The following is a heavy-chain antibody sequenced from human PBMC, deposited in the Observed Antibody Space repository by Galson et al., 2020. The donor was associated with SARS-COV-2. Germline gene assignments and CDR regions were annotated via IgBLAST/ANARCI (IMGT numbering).Heavy chain of an antibody. D-gene: IGHD1-1*01. Sequence: SQTLSLTCALSGDTVSSDRAAWNWIRQSPPRGLEWLGRPYYTSKWNNDYAVSMRGRLIINPDTSENQFSLQLDSVTPEDTAVYYCARDPSDWTFFDYWGQGTLVTVSS. V-gene: IGHV6-1*01. CDR1: GDTVSSDRAA. J-gene: IGHJ4*02. CDR2: PYYTSKWNN. CDR3: ARDPSDWTFFDY.